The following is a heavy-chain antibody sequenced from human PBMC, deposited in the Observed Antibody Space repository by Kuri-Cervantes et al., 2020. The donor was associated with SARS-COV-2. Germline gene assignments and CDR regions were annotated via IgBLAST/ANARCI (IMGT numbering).Heavy chain of an antibody. CDR1: GFTFSSYW. CDR2: IKQDGSEK. D-gene: IGHD2-2*01. V-gene: IGHV3-7*01. CDR3: ATPGVPAANYYFDY. J-gene: IGHJ4*02. Sequence: GGSLRLSCAASGFTFSSYWMSWVRQAPGKGLEWVANIKQDGSEKYYVDSVMGRFTISRDNAKNSPYLQMNSLRAKDTAVYYCATPGVPAANYYFDYWGQGTLVTVSS.